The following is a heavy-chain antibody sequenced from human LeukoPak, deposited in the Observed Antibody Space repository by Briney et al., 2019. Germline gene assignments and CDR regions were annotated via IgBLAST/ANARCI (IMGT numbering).Heavy chain of an antibody. V-gene: IGHV3-66*01. D-gene: IGHD3-3*01. Sequence: GGSLRLSCAASGFTVSSNYMSWVRQAPGKGLEWVSVIYSGGSTYYADSVKGRFTISRDNSKNTLYLQMNSLRAEDTAVYYCARVRFLEWLLPDGDDCWGQGTLVTVSS. CDR1: GFTVSSNY. J-gene: IGHJ4*02. CDR3: ARVRFLEWLLPDGDDC. CDR2: IYSGGST.